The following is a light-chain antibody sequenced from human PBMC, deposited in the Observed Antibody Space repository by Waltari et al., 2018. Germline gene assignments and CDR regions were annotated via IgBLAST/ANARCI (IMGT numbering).Light chain of an antibody. CDR2: AAS. CDR1: QGISNY. Sequence: IQLTQSPSSLSASVGDRVTITCRASQGISNYLAWYQQKPGKDPKLLIYAASTLKSGVPSRISGSGSGTDFTLTISNLQPEDFATYYCQQLNSYQWTFGQGTKVEIK. J-gene: IGKJ1*01. CDR3: QQLNSYQWT. V-gene: IGKV1-9*01.